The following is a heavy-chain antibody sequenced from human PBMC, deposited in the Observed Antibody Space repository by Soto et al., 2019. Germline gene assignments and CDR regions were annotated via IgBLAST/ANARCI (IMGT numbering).Heavy chain of an antibody. D-gene: IGHD2-15*01. J-gene: IGHJ4*02. Sequence: SETLSLTCTVSGGSISSGGYYWSWIRQHPGKGLEWIGYIYYSGSTYYNPSLKSRVTISVDTSKNQFSLKLSSVTAADTAVYYCAGSVVAAIFYWGQGTLVTVS. CDR1: GGSISSGGYY. V-gene: IGHV4-31*03. CDR2: IYYSGST. CDR3: AGSVVAAIFY.